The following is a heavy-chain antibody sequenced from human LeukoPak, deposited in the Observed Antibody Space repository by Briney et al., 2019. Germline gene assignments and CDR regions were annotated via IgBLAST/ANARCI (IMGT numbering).Heavy chain of an antibody. CDR2: IYNSGTT. Sequence: SETLSLTCTVSGGSISSNFWSWIRQPPGKGLEYIGYIYNSGTTNYNPSLKSRVTISVDTSKNQFSLKLSSVTAADTAVYYCARLSTDMVRGVPNWFDPWGQGTLVTVSS. J-gene: IGHJ5*02. CDR3: ARLSTDMVRGVPNWFDP. CDR1: GGSISSNF. D-gene: IGHD3-10*01. V-gene: IGHV4-4*08.